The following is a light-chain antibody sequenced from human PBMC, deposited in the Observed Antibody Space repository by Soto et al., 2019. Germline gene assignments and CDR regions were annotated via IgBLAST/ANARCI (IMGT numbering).Light chain of an antibody. CDR1: QSIGTW. CDR2: DAS. J-gene: IGKJ4*01. Sequence: DIHMTQSPSTLSTSVGDTVTRTCRASQSIGTWLAWFQQKPGKAPKLLIYDASSLESGVPSRFRASGSGTDFTLTISSLQPDDFATYFCQQYNTYPLTFGGGTKVDI. CDR3: QQYNTYPLT. V-gene: IGKV1-5*01.